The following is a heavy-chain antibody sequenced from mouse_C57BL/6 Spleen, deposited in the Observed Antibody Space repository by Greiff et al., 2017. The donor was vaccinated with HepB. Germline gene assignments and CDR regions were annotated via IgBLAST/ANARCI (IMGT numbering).Heavy chain of an antibody. CDR2: ISYDGSN. Sequence: EVQLQQSGPGLVKPSQSLSLTCSVTGYSITSGYYWNWIRQFPGNKLEWMGYISYDGSNNYNPSLKNRISITRDTSKNQFFLKLNSVTTEDTATYYCARAGGSPWFAYWGQGTLVTVSA. CDR1: GYSITSGYY. D-gene: IGHD1-1*01. CDR3: ARAGGSPWFAY. V-gene: IGHV3-6*01. J-gene: IGHJ3*01.